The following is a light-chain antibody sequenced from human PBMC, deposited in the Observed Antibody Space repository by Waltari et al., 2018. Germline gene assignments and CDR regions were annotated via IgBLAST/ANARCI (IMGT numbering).Light chain of an antibody. CDR2: EVS. J-gene: IGLJ2*01. CDR1: SSDDGGYNY. CDR3: SSYAGSNNLV. Sequence: QSALTQPPSASGSPGQSVTISCTGTSSDDGGYNYVPWYQQHPGKPPKLMIYEVSKRPSGVPDRFSGSKSGNTASLTVSGLQAEDEADYYCSSYAGSNNLVFGGGTKLTVL. V-gene: IGLV2-8*01.